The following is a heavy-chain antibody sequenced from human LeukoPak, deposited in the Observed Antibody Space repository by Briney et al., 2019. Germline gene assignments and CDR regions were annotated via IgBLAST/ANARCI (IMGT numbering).Heavy chain of an antibody. CDR3: ARGIEAAAVTEFDF. D-gene: IGHD2-21*02. CDR2: IYPGDSDT. V-gene: IGHV5-51*01. J-gene: IGHJ4*02. CDR1: GYTFATSW. Sequence: GESLKISCKDSGYTFATSWIGWVRQMPGKGLEWMGIIYPGDSDTRYSPSFQGQVTISADKSISTAYLQWSRLKASDTAMYYCARGIEAAAVTEFDFWGQGTLVTVSS.